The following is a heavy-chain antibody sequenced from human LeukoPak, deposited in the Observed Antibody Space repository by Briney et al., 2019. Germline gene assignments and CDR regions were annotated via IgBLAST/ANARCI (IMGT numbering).Heavy chain of an antibody. D-gene: IGHD5-18*01. J-gene: IGHJ4*02. CDR1: GYSFTSYW. Sequence: KLGESLKISCKGSGYSFTSYWIGWVRQMPGKGLEWMGIIYPGGSDTRYSPSFQGQVTISADKSISTAYLQWSSLKASDTAMYYCARRRSGYSYGGGYYFDYWGQGTLVTVSS. V-gene: IGHV5-51*01. CDR3: ARRRSGYSYGGGYYFDY. CDR2: IYPGGSDT.